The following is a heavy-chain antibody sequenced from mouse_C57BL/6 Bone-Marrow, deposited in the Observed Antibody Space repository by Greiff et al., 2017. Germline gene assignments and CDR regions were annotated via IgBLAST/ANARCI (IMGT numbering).Heavy chain of an antibody. CDR3: AREVNY. CDR2: IYPSDSET. J-gene: IGHJ2*01. D-gene: IGHD2-13*01. CDR1: GYTFTSYC. Sequence: VQLQQPGTELVQPGASVKLSCKASGYTFTSYCMDWVKQRPGQGLEWIGNIYPSDSETHYNQKFKDKATFTVDKSSSTAYMQRSSLTSEYSAVYYCAREVNYWGEGTTLTVSS. V-gene: IGHV1-61*01.